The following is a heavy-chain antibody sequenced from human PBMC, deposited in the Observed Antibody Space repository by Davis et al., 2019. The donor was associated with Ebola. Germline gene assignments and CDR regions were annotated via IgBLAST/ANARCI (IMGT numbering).Heavy chain of an antibody. Sequence: MPSETLSLTCAVYGGSLQDYFWSWIRQPPGKGLEWIGEISHSGYINYNPSLESRVTISVDTSKSQLSLKLNSVTAADTAVYYCARTTLTSVSDLGLGYNFFDPWGQETLVNVSS. V-gene: IGHV4-34*01. CDR1: GGSLQDYF. CDR3: ARTTLTSVSDLGLGYNFFDP. D-gene: IGHD1-1*01. CDR2: ISHSGYI. J-gene: IGHJ5*02.